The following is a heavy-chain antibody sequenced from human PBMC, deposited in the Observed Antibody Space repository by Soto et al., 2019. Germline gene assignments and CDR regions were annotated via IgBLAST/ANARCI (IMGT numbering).Heavy chain of an antibody. CDR2: IYYSGST. CDR3: ARGEYGYCSGGSCYHYGMDV. D-gene: IGHD2-15*01. J-gene: IGHJ6*02. V-gene: IGHV4-30-4*01. Sequence: SETLSLTCTVSGGSISSGDYYWSWIRQPPGKGLEWIGYIYYSGSTYYNPSLKSRVTISVDTSKNQFSLKLSSVTAADTAVYYCARGEYGYCSGGSCYHYGMDVWGQGTTVTVSS. CDR1: GGSISSGDYY.